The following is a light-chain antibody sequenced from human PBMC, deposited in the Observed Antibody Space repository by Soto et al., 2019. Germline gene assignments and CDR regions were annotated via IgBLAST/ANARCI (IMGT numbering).Light chain of an antibody. J-gene: IGLJ2*01. Sequence: QSALTQPASVSGSPGQSITISCTGTSSDVAGYNYVSWYQQHPGKAPKLMIYDVSNQPSGVSNRFSGSKSGNTASLTISGLQAEDEADYYCSSYTSSSTPIFGGGTQLTVL. CDR2: DVS. V-gene: IGLV2-14*01. CDR3: SSYTSSSTPI. CDR1: SSDVAGYNY.